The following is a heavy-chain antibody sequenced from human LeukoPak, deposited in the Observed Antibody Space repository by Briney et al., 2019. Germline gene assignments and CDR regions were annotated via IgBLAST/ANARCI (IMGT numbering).Heavy chain of an antibody. D-gene: IGHD3-3*01. CDR2: ISGSGGST. V-gene: IGHV3-23*01. Sequence: GGSLRLSCAASGFTFSSYAMSWVRQAPGKGLEWVSAISGSGGSTYYADSVKGRFTISRDNSKNTLYLQMNSLRAEDTAVYYCAKDPTYYDFWSGPQGYWGQGTLVTVSS. CDR3: AKDPTYYDFWSGPQGY. CDR1: GFTFSSYA. J-gene: IGHJ4*02.